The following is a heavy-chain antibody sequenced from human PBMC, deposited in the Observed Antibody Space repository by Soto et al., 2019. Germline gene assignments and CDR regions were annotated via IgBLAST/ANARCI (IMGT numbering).Heavy chain of an antibody. CDR3: ARRLSSSSAFDY. Sequence: SQTLSLTCAISGDSVSSNSATWNWVRQSPSRGLEWLGRTYYRSDWYNDYAESVKSRITINPDTSKNQFSLQLNSVTPEDTAVYYCARRLSSSSAFDYWGQGTLVTVSS. CDR1: GDSVSSNSAT. D-gene: IGHD6-6*01. CDR2: TYYRSDWYN. V-gene: IGHV6-1*01. J-gene: IGHJ4*02.